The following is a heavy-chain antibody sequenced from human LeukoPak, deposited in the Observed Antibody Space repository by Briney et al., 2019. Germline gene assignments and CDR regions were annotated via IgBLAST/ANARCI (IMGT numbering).Heavy chain of an antibody. Sequence: GGSLRLSCAASGFTFSSYEMNWVRQAPGKGLEWVSYISSSGSTIYYADSVKGRFTISRDNAKNSLYLQMNSPRAEDTAVYYCALQRTLWQQLLDYWGQGTLVTVSS. CDR2: ISSSGSTI. V-gene: IGHV3-48*03. CDR3: ALQRTLWQQLLDY. CDR1: GFTFSSYE. J-gene: IGHJ4*02. D-gene: IGHD6-13*01.